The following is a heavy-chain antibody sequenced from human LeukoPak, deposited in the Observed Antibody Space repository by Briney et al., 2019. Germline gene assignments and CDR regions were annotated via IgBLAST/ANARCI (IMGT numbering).Heavy chain of an antibody. CDR3: AKDLSRGYCSSTSCYNWFDP. J-gene: IGHJ5*02. CDR2: ISYDGSNK. V-gene: IGHV3-30*18. D-gene: IGHD2-2*01. Sequence: PGVSLRLSCAASGFTFSSYGMHWVRQAPGKGLEWVAVISYDGSNKYYADSVKGRFTISRDNSKNTLYLQMNSLRAEDTAVYYCAKDLSRGYCSSTSCYNWFDPWGQGTLVTVSS. CDR1: GFTFSSYG.